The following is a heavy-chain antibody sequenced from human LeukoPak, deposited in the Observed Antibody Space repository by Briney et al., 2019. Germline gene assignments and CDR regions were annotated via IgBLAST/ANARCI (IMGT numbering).Heavy chain of an antibody. D-gene: IGHD2-2*01. V-gene: IGHV3-48*04. CDR3: AKGSSSTSCCSQNWFDP. CDR1: GFIFSTYS. Sequence: GGSLRLSCAASGFIFSTYSMNWVRQAPGKGVEWISYIDTGSSTQHYADSVRGRFTISRDNAKNSLYLQMNSLRAEDMALYYCAKGSSSTSCCSQNWFDPWGQGTLVTVSS. CDR2: IDTGSSTQ. J-gene: IGHJ5*02.